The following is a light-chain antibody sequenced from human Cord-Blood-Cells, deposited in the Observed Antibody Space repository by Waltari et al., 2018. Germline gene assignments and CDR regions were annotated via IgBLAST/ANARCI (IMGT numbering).Light chain of an antibody. CDR1: SGSVSTRYS. CDR3: VLYMGSGIRV. J-gene: IGLJ3*02. Sequence: QTVVTQEPSFSVSPGGTVTLTCGLRSGSVSTRYSPSWYQQTPGQAPRTLIYSTNTRSSGVPDRFSGSILGNKAALTITGAQADDESDYYCVLYMGSGIRVFGGGTKLTVL. CDR2: STN. V-gene: IGLV8-61*01.